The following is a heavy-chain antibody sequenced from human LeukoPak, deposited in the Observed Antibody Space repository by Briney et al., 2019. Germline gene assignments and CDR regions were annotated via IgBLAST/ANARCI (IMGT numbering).Heavy chain of an antibody. Sequence: PGGSLRLSCVASGFTFSSYWMTWVRQAPGKGLERVANIKPDGSDKDYVDPVKGRFTISRDNAKNSLFLQMNSLRAEDTAVYYCARGGLRSIGHWGQGTLVTVSS. CDR2: IKPDGSDK. J-gene: IGHJ5*02. CDR1: GFTFSSYW. D-gene: IGHD3-16*01. V-gene: IGHV3-7*04. CDR3: ARGGLRSIGH.